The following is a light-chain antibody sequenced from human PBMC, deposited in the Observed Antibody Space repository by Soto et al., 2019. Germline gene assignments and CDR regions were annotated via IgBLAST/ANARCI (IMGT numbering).Light chain of an antibody. V-gene: IGKV3-20*01. J-gene: IGKJ5*01. CDR3: QQYGSSPPIT. CDR2: GAS. Sequence: EIVLTQSPGTLSLSPGERATLSCRASQSVSSSYLAWYQQKPGQAPRLLIYGASSRATGIPDRFSGSGSGTDFTLTISRLEPEGFAVYYCQQYGSSPPITFGQGTRLENK. CDR1: QSVSSSY.